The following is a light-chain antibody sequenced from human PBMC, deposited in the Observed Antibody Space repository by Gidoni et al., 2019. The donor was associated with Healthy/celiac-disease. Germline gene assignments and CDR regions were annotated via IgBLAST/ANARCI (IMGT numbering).Light chain of an antibody. CDR3: QQYNNWPPLT. CDR2: GAS. CDR1: QSVSSN. J-gene: IGKJ4*01. V-gene: IGKV3-15*01. Sequence: EIVMTQPPATLSVSPGERATLSCRASQSVSSNLAWYQQKPGQAPRLLIYGASTRATGIPARFSGRGSGTEFTLTISSLQSEDFAVYYCQQYNNWPPLTFGGXTKVEIK.